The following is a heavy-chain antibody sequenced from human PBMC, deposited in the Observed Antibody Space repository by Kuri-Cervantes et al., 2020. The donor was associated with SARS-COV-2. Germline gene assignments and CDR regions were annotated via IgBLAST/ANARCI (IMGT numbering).Heavy chain of an antibody. CDR1: GFTFSSYA. D-gene: IGHD3-10*01. J-gene: IGHJ4*02. Sequence: GESLKISCAASGFTFSSYAMSWVRQAPGKGLEWVSAISGSGGSTYYADSVKGRFTISRDNSKNTLYLQMNSLRAEDTAVYYCAKDREGFVPEVLDHWGQGTLVTVSS. V-gene: IGHV3-23*01. CDR2: ISGSGGST. CDR3: AKDREGFVPEVLDH.